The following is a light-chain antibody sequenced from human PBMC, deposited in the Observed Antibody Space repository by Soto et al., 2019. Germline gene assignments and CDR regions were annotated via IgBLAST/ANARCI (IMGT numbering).Light chain of an antibody. Sequence: QSALTQPASVSGSPGQSITISCTGTSIDVGGYNSVSWYQQHPGKAPKLILYDVTDRPSGVSYRFSGSKSGNTASLTISGLQAADEADYFCSSFTSSMTNVFGSGTQLTVL. J-gene: IGLJ7*01. CDR1: SIDVGGYNS. V-gene: IGLV2-14*01. CDR2: DVT. CDR3: SSFTSSMTNV.